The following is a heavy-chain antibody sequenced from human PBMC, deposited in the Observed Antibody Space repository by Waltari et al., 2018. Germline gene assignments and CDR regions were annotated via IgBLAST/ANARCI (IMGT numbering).Heavy chain of an antibody. CDR2: MYYSGTT. CDR3: ARHWKRNGYRFDP. CDR1: GGSLNRSSYY. J-gene: IGHJ5*02. V-gene: IGHV4-39*01. Sequence: QLLLQESGPGLVTPSETLSLTCTVPGGSLNRSSYYWGWVRQSPGKGPEWLGSMYYSGTTYYNPTLESRLTISGDTSKNQFSLRLSSVTAADTAVYYCARHWKRNGYRFDPWGQGTRVTVSS. D-gene: IGHD5-12*01.